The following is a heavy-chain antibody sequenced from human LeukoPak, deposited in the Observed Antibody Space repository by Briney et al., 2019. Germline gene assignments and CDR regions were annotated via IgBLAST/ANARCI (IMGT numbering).Heavy chain of an antibody. V-gene: IGHV3-23*01. CDR3: ARDPEYSNYYYYYYYMDV. CDR2: ISGSGGST. D-gene: IGHD4-11*01. J-gene: IGHJ6*03. CDR1: GFTFSSYA. Sequence: GGSLRLSCAASGFTFSSYAMSWVRQAPGKGLEWVSAISGSGGSTYYADSVKGRFTISRDNSKNTLYLQMNSLRAEDTAVYYCARDPEYSNYYYYYYYMDVWGKGTTVTVSS.